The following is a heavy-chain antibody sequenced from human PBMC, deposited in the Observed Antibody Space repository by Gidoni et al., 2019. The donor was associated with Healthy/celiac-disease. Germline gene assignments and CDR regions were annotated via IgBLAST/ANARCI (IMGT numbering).Heavy chain of an antibody. J-gene: IGHJ4*02. Sequence: QVQLVESGGGVVQPGRSLRLSCAASGFTFSSYGMHWVRQAPGKGLEWVAVISYDGSNKYYADSVKGRFTISRDNSKNTLYLQMNSLRAEDTAVYYCAKDLEGYYYGSGTFALDYWGQGTLVTVSS. CDR2: ISYDGSNK. CDR3: AKDLEGYYYGSGTFALDY. V-gene: IGHV3-30*18. D-gene: IGHD3-10*01. CDR1: GFTFSSYG.